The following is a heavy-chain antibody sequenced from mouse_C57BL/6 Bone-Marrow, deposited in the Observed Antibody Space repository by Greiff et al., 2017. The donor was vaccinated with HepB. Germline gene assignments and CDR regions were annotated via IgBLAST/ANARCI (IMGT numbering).Heavy chain of an antibody. CDR1: GYTFTSYW. CDR3: AKSYYYGSSYWYFDV. V-gene: IGHV1-74*01. CDR2: IHPSDSDT. D-gene: IGHD1-1*01. J-gene: IGHJ1*03. Sequence: QVQLKQPGAELVKPGASVKVSCKASGYTFTSYWMHWVKQRPGQGLEWIGRIHPSDSDTNYNQKFKGKATLTVDKSSSTAYMQLSSLTSEDSAVYYWAKSYYYGSSYWYFDVWGTGTTVTVSS.